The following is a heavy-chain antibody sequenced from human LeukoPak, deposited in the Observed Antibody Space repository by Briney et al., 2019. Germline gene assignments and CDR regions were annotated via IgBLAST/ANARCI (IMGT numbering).Heavy chain of an antibody. CDR1: GYTLTELS. J-gene: IGHJ6*03. CDR2: FDPEDGET. CDR3: ARAVVRGVMYYYYMDV. V-gene: IGHV1-24*01. Sequence: ASVKVSCKVSGYTLTELSMHWVRQAPGKGLEWMGGFDPEDGETIYAQKFQGRVTMTEDTSTDTAYMELSSLKSEDTAVYYCARAVVRGVMYYYYMDVWGKGTTVTISS. D-gene: IGHD3-10*01.